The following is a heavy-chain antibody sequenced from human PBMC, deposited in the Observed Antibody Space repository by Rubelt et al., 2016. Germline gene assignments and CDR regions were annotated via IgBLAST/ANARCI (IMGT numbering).Heavy chain of an antibody. V-gene: IGHV4-39*01. CDR2: ISYSGST. CDR1: GGSFSSSNYY. Sequence: QLQLQESGPGLVKPSETLSLTCTVSGGSFSSSNYYWSWIRQPPGKGLEWVGTISYSGSTYYNPSLKSRVTISVDTSKNQLSLRLSSVTAADTAVYYCARLSSGWEVVDYWGQGTLVTVSS. D-gene: IGHD6-19*01. J-gene: IGHJ4*02. CDR3: ARLSSGWEVVDY.